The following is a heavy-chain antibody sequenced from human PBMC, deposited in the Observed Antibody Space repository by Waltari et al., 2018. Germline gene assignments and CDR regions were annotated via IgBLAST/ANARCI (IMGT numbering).Heavy chain of an antibody. CDR1: GFTFSDHY. J-gene: IGHJ4*02. V-gene: IGHV3-72*01. Sequence: EVQLVESGGGVVQPGGSLRLSCAASGFTFSDHYMDWVRQAPVKGLEWVGRIREKASSYSTEYAASVKGRFTSSRDESKNSLYLQMNSLKTEDTGVYFCARVTTDTATVDYWGQGALVTVSS. CDR2: IREKASSYST. D-gene: IGHD5-18*01. CDR3: ARVTTDTATVDY.